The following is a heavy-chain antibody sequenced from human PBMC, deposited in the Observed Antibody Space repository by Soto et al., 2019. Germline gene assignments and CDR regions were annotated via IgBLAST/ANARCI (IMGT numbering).Heavy chain of an antibody. V-gene: IGHV4-4*02. J-gene: IGHJ6*02. Sequence: SETLSLTCAVSGGSISSSNWWSWIRQPPGKGLEWIGEIYHSGSTNYNPSLKSRVTISVDKSKNQFSLKLSSVTAADTAVYYCARVRGIAVAGTRFDYYYYYGMDVWGQGTTVTVSS. CDR3: ARVRGIAVAGTRFDYYYYYGMDV. CDR2: IYHSGST. CDR1: GGSISSSNW. D-gene: IGHD6-19*01.